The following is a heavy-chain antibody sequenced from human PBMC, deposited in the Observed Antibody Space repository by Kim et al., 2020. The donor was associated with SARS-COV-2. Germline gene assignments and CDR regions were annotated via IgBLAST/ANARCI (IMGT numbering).Heavy chain of an antibody. CDR3: TRSTYFPDSYGWCFDL. Sequence: SETLSLTCTISGGYISTYQWGWMRQAPGKGLEWLAHIFHTGSVSYNPSHRSRLTMSIDTSRNQFSLKVNSVTGADTALSYCTRSTYFPDSYGWCFDLWGR. D-gene: IGHD2-21*02. CDR2: IFHTGSV. V-gene: IGHV4-59*01. J-gene: IGHJ2*01. CDR1: GGYISTYQ.